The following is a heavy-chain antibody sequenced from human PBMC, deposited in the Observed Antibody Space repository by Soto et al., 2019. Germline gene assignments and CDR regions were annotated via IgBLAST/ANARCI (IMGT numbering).Heavy chain of an antibody. J-gene: IGHJ4*02. CDR1: GGTFSSYA. V-gene: IGHV1-69*01. CDR2: IIPIFGTA. Sequence: QVQLVQSGAEVKKPGSSVKVSCKASGGTFSSYAISWVRQAPGQGLEWMGGIIPIFGTANYAQKFQGRVTITADESTSTAYMERSSLRSEDTAVYYCARSPRTYDFLGGFDYWGQGTLVTVSS. D-gene: IGHD3-3*01. CDR3: ARSPRTYDFLGGFDY.